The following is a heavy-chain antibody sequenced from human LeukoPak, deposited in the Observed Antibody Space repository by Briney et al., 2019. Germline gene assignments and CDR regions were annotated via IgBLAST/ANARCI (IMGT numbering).Heavy chain of an antibody. CDR2: INPNSGGT. CDR1: GYTFTGYY. D-gene: IGHD1-26*01. Sequence: GASVKVSCKASGYTFTGYYMHWVRQAPGQGLGWMGWINPNSGGTNYARKFQGRVTMTRDTSISTAYMELSRLRSDDTAVYYCARDSYYDPFDIWGQGTMVTVSS. CDR3: ARDSYYDPFDI. V-gene: IGHV1-2*02. J-gene: IGHJ3*02.